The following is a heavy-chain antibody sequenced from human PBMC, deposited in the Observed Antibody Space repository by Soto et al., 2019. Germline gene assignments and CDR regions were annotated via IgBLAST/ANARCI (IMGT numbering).Heavy chain of an antibody. CDR3: ARVGGDDFGVSGGFDY. V-gene: IGHV4-59*11. CDR1: GGSIRAHF. J-gene: IGHJ4*02. CDR2: IYYSGRT. Sequence: SETLSLTCTVAGGSIRAHFWPWIRQPPGKGLEWIGYIYYSGRTNYNPSLRSGVSISVDTSKNHFSLQLRSVTAADTAVYSCARVGGDDFGVSGGFDYWCQGALVTFSS. D-gene: IGHD4-17*01.